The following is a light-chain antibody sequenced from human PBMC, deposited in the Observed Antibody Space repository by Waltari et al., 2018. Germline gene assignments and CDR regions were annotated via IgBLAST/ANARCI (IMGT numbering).Light chain of an antibody. CDR1: QSMSNW. CDR2: KAS. J-gene: IGKJ1*01. V-gene: IGKV1-5*01. CDR3: QQYNNYTPKT. Sequence: IQVTQSPSTLSASVGDRVTITCRATQSMSNWLAWYQQKPGKAPKLLIYKASTLESGVPSRFSGSGSGTEFTLTISSLQPDDFATYFCQQYNNYTPKTFGQGTKVDIK.